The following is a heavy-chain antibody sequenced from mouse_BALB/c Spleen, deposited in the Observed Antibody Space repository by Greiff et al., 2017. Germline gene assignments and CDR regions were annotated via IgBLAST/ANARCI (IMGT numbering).Heavy chain of an antibody. J-gene: IGHJ2*01. Sequence: DVKLVESGGGLVQPGGSRKLSCAASGFTFSSFGMHWVRQAPEKGLEWVAYISSGSSTIYYADTVKGRFTISRDNPKNTLFLQMTSLRSEDTAMYYCARSRYDDYFDYWGQGTTLTVSS. CDR1: GFTFSSFG. V-gene: IGHV5-17*02. CDR2: ISSGSSTI. CDR3: ARSRYDDYFDY. D-gene: IGHD2-14*01.